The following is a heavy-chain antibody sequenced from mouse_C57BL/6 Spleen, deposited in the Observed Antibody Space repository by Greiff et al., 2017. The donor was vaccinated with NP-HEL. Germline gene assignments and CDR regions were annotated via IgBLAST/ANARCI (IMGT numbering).Heavy chain of an antibody. CDR2: INPSSGYT. V-gene: IGHV1-4*01. J-gene: IGHJ1*03. Sequence: VQVVESGAELARPGASVKMSCKASGYTFTSYTMHWVKQRPGQGLEWIGYINPSSGYTKYNQKFKDKATLTADKSSSTAYMPLSSLTSEDSAVYYCARGDYPVYWYFDVWGTGTTVTVSS. CDR3: ARGDYPVYWYFDV. D-gene: IGHD2-4*01. CDR1: GYTFTSYT.